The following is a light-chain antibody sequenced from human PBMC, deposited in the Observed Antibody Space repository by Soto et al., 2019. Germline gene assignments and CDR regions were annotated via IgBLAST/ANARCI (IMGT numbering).Light chain of an antibody. Sequence: SFLTQPPSVSGAPGQSVRVSWAGGSANIGAGYDVHWYQPLPGRAPKLLIFGNRNRPSGVPDRFSGSKSGSSASLAITGLQAEDEADYYCLSYDTTVSGEVVGGGT. CDR1: SANIGAGYD. CDR3: LSYDTTVSGEV. V-gene: IGLV1-40*01. J-gene: IGLJ3*02. CDR2: GNR.